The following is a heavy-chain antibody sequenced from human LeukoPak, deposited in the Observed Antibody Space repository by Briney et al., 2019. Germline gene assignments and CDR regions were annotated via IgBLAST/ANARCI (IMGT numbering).Heavy chain of an antibody. Sequence: GESLKFSGQGSGSSFTSYWIGWVRQMPGKGLEWMGIIYPVDSDTSYSPSFQGQVTISADKSISHAFLQWTSLNASDPPIYHCARRSGSYSQWGQGSLVTVSS. V-gene: IGHV5-51*01. CDR1: GSSFTSYW. J-gene: IGHJ4*02. CDR3: ARRSGSYSQ. CDR2: IYPVDSDT. D-gene: IGHD1-26*01.